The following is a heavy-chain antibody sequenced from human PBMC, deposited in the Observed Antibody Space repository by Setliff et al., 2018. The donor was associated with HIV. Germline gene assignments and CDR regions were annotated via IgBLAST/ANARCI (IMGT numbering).Heavy chain of an antibody. J-gene: IGHJ6*03. D-gene: IGHD1-1*01. CDR3: ARDAVTGTPGGYYFYYMDV. Sequence: PSETLSLTCSVSGDSISRHNWSWIRRPAGKGLEWIGRIFTSGSTNYNPSLKSRVTISVDTSKNQFSLKLSSVTAADTAVYYCARDAVTGTPGGYYFYYMDVWGKGTTVTVSS. CDR2: IFTSGST. CDR1: GDSISRHN. V-gene: IGHV4-4*07.